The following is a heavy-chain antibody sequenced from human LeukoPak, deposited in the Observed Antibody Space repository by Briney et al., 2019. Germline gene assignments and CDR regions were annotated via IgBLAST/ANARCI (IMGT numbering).Heavy chain of an antibody. J-gene: IGHJ4*02. V-gene: IGHV3-21*01. CDR2: ISSSSSYI. D-gene: IGHD2-15*01. Sequence: GGSLRLSCAASGFTFSSYSMNWVRQAPGKGLEWVSSISSSSSYIYYADSVKGRFTISRDNAKNSLYLQMSSLRAEDTALYYCASRSSVAASGPGWGQGTLVTVSS. CDR1: GFTFSSYS. CDR3: ASRSSVAASGPG.